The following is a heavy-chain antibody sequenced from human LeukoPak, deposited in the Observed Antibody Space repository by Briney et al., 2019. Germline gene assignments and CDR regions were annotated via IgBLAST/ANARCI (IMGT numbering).Heavy chain of an antibody. Sequence: ASVKVSCKASGYTFLSYGITWVRQAPGQGPGWMGWVSTYNGHTNYAQGLQGRVTMTTDMSTTTAYMELRNLTSDDTAVYYCARLVGPTQPSNWLDPWGQGTLVTVSS. J-gene: IGHJ5*02. V-gene: IGHV1-18*01. CDR2: VSTYNGHT. CDR1: GYTFLSYG. CDR3: ARLVGPTQPSNWLDP. D-gene: IGHD1-26*01.